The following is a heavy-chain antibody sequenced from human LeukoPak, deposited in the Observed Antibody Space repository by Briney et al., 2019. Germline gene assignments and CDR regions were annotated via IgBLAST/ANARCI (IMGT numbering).Heavy chain of an antibody. CDR3: AKDRYCTSSSCPIDY. CDR1: GYSFDEYA. D-gene: IGHD2-2*01. V-gene: IGHV3-9*01. Sequence: GRSLRLSCAGSGYSFDEYAMHWVRQAPGKGLEWVSGINWKSDKIGYADSVKGRFTISRDNSKNSLYLQMNSLRAEDTALYYCAKDRYCTSSSCPIDYWGQGTMVTVSS. J-gene: IGHJ4*02. CDR2: INWKSDKI.